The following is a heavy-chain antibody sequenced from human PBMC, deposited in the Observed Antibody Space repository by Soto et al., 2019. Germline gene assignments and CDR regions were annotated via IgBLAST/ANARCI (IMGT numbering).Heavy chain of an antibody. Sequence: GSVRLSCAASGVSFIDYAMIFFRQSALKWLEWVSVISESGGSTHYADSVRGRFTVSRDNSKNSLSLRMNSLRDEDTAVYFCAKRSPYSSGWYSPIFDYWGQGALVTVSS. CDR3: AKRSPYSSGWYSPIFDY. CDR1: GVSFIDYA. J-gene: IGHJ4*02. D-gene: IGHD6-13*01. V-gene: IGHV3-23*01. CDR2: ISESGGST.